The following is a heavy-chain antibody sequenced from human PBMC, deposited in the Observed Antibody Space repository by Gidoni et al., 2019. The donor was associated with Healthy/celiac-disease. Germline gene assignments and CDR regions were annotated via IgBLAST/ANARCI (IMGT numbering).Heavy chain of an antibody. Sequence: EVQLVESGGVVVQPGGSLRLSCAASGFTFDDYAMHWVRQAPGKGLEWVSLISWDGGSTYYADSVKGRFTISRDNSKNSLYLQMNSLRAEDTALYYCAKEFWFGELLPDYWGQGTLVTVSS. CDR1: GFTFDDYA. J-gene: IGHJ4*02. D-gene: IGHD3-10*01. CDR3: AKEFWFGELLPDY. V-gene: IGHV3-43D*03. CDR2: ISWDGGST.